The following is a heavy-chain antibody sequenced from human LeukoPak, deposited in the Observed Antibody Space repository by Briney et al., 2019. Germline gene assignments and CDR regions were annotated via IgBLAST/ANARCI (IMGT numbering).Heavy chain of an antibody. CDR1: GGSISSYY. CDR2: IYYSGST. V-gene: IGHV4-59*01. CDR3: ARGLRFAIYDFRISSGISIWFDP. Sequence: PSETLSLTCTVSGGSISSYYWSWIRQPAGKGLEWIGYIYYSGSTNYNPSLKSRVTISVDTSKNQFSLKLSSVTAADTAVYYCARGLRFAIYDFRISSGISIWFDPWGQGTLVTVSS. D-gene: IGHD3-3*01. J-gene: IGHJ5*02.